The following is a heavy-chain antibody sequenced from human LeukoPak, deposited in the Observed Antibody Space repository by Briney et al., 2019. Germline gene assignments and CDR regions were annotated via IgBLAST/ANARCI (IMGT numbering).Heavy chain of an antibody. CDR3: ARDTGQQLVKWWDKESYYFDY. CDR2: ISSSSSTI. D-gene: IGHD6-13*01. J-gene: IGHJ4*02. CDR1: GFTFSSYS. V-gene: IGHV3-48*02. Sequence: GGSLRLSCAASGFTFSSYSMNWVRQAPGKGLEWVSYISSSSSTIYYADSVKGRFTISRDNAKNSLYLQMNSLRDEDTAVYYCARDTGQQLVKWWDKESYYFDYWGQGTLVTVSS.